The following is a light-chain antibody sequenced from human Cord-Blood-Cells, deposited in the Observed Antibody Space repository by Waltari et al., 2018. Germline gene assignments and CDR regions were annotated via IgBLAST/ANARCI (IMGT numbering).Light chain of an antibody. CDR2: EGS. CDR3: CSYAGSSRV. Sequence: QSALTQPASVSGSPGQSITISCTGTSSDVGSYNLVSWYQQHPGKAPKLMIYEGSKRPAGGSNRFSGSRSGNTASLTSSGLQAEDEADYYCCSYAGSSRVFGRGTKLTVL. V-gene: IGLV2-23*01. CDR1: SSDVGSYNL. J-gene: IGLJ3*02.